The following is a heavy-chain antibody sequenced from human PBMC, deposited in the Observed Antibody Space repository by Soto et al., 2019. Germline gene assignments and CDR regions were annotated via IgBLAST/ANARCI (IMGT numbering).Heavy chain of an antibody. V-gene: IGHV3-48*02. CDR2: ISSSSSSI. CDR3: ASGDMW. J-gene: IGHJ4*02. D-gene: IGHD2-15*01. Sequence: GGSLRLSCAASGFIFSRQSMNWVRQAPGKGLEWISYISSSSSSIYYADSVKGRFTISRDNAKNSLYLQMNSLRDEDTAVYYCASGDMWWGQGTLVTVSS. CDR1: GFIFSRQS.